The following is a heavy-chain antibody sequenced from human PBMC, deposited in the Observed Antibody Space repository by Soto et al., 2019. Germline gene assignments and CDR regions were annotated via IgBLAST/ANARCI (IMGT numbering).Heavy chain of an antibody. CDR3: ARLHSHGTYGMDV. Sequence: SVKVSCKASGGSFTYTLSWVRQAPGQGLEWMGGIIPIFGTTNYAQKFQGKVTITADESTKTAYMELSTLRSEDTAVYYCARLHSHGTYGMDVWGQGTTVTVSS. CDR1: GGSFTYT. CDR2: IIPIFGTT. D-gene: IGHD5-18*01. J-gene: IGHJ6*02. V-gene: IGHV1-69*13.